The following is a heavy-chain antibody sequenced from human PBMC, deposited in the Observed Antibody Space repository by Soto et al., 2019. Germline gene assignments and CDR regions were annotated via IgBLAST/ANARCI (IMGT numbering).Heavy chain of an antibody. CDR3: ARGHSTVGATSSYYGMDV. CDR1: GFTFSSYA. V-gene: IGHV3-30-3*01. J-gene: IGHJ6*02. Sequence: GGSLRLSCAASGFTFSSYAMHWVRQAPGKGLEWVAVISYDGSNKYYADSVKGRFTISRDNSKNTLYLQMNSLRAEDTAVYYCARGHSTVGATSSYYGMDVWGQGTTVTVSS. CDR2: ISYDGSNK. D-gene: IGHD1-26*01.